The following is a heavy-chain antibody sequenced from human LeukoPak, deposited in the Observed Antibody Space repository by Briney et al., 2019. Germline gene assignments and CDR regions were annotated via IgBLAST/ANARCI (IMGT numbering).Heavy chain of an antibody. D-gene: IGHD6-13*01. Sequence: GGSLRLSCAASGFTFSSYGMHWVRQAPGKGLEWVAVISYDGSNKYYADSVKGRFTISRDNSKSTLYLQMNSLRAEDTAVYYCAKSIAAAGKSNGALYYYYGMDVWGQGTTVTVSS. V-gene: IGHV3-30*18. CDR2: ISYDGSNK. CDR3: AKSIAAAGKSNGALYYYYGMDV. J-gene: IGHJ6*02. CDR1: GFTFSSYG.